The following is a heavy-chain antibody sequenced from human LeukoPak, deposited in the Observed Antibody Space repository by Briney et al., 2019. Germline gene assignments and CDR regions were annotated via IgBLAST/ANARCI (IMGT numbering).Heavy chain of an antibody. CDR3: ARGFMGISGWYLGY. Sequence: GGSLRLSCAASGFTFSSYWMHWVRQAPGKGLVWVSRINSDGSSTSYADSVKGRFTTSRDNAKNTLYLQMNSLRAEDTAVYYCARGFMGISGWYLGYWGQGTLVTVSS. J-gene: IGHJ4*02. V-gene: IGHV3-74*01. CDR1: GFTFSSYW. D-gene: IGHD6-19*01. CDR2: INSDGSST.